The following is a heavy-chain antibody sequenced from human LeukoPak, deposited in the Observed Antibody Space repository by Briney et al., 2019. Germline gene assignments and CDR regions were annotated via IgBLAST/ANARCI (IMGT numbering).Heavy chain of an antibody. D-gene: IGHD3-22*01. CDR2: FDPEDGET. CDR1: GYTLTELS. J-gene: IGHJ3*02. CDR3: AKSPHYYDSSGYPLLDAFDI. Sequence: ASVKVSCKVSGYTLTELSMHWVRQAPGKGLEWMGGFDPEDGETIYAQKFQGRVTMTEDTSTDTAYMELSSLRSEDTAVYYSAKSPHYYDSSGYPLLDAFDIWGQGTMVTVSS. V-gene: IGHV1-24*01.